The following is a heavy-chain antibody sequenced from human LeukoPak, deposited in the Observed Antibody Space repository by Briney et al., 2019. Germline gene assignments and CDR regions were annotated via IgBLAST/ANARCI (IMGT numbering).Heavy chain of an antibody. CDR3: ARDSGNSGFFAY. D-gene: IGHD4-23*01. CDR2: IYHSGST. V-gene: IGHV4-30-2*01. Sequence: PSETLSLTCTVSGGSISSYSWSWIRQPPGKGLEWIGYIYHSGSTYYNPSLRSRVTISVDRSKNQFSLKLSSVTAADTAVYYCARDSGNSGFFAYWGQGTLVTVSS. J-gene: IGHJ4*02. CDR1: GGSISSYS.